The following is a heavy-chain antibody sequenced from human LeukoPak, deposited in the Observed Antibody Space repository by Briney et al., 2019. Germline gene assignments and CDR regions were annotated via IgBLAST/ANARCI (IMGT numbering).Heavy chain of an antibody. CDR3: ARPEGDFWSGYLKLDY. CDR2: ISGGGVTT. CDR1: GFTSIAYA. J-gene: IGHJ4*01. Sequence: GGSLRLSCVGSGFTSIAYALTWARQAPGKGLEWVSGISGGGVTTYYADSVKGRFTISRDNSKNTLFPQMNSLGAEDTAVYYCARPEGDFWSGYLKLDYWGQGTLVTVSS. V-gene: IGHV3-23*01. D-gene: IGHD3-3*01.